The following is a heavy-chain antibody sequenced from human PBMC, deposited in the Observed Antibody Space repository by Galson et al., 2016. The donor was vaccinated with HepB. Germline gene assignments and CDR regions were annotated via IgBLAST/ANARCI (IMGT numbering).Heavy chain of an antibody. CDR2: IYPDDSDT. CDR3: ARGALGYCSTTDCSRYWFDP. D-gene: IGHD2-2*01. CDR1: GYMFISYW. Sequence: QSGAEVKKPGESLRISCKGSGYMFISYWIAWVRQMPGKGLEWIGIIYPDDSDTRYSPYFHGQVNISVDKSISTTYLQWSSLKASATAMYFCARGALGYCSTTDCSRYWFDPWGQGTLVTVSS. J-gene: IGHJ5*02. V-gene: IGHV5-51*01.